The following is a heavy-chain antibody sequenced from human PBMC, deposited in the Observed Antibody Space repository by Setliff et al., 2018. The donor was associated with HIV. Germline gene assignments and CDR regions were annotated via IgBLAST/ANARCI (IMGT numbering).Heavy chain of an antibody. V-gene: IGHV1-2*06. Sequence: ASVKVSCKASGYTFTGYYMHWVRQAPGQGLEWMGRINPNSGGTNYAQKFQGRVTMTRDTPISTAYMELSRLRSDDTAVYYCARGKKFLEWLLRENAFDIWGQGTMVTVSS. CDR2: INPNSGGT. CDR3: ARGKKFLEWLLRENAFDI. CDR1: GYTFTGYY. D-gene: IGHD3-3*01. J-gene: IGHJ3*02.